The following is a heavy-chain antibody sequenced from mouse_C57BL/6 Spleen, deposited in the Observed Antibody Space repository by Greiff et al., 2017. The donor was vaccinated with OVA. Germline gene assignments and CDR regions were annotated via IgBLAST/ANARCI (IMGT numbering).Heavy chain of an antibody. CDR1: GYSFTGYY. CDR3: ARSSNYGFDY. CDR2: INPSTGGT. J-gene: IGHJ2*01. V-gene: IGHV1-42*01. D-gene: IGHD2-5*01. Sequence: EVQLQQSGPELVKPGASVKISCKASGYSFTGYYMNWVKQSPEKSLEWIGEINPSTGGTTYNQKFKAKATLTVDKSSSTAYMQLKSLTSEDSAVYYCARSSNYGFDYWGQGTTLTVSS.